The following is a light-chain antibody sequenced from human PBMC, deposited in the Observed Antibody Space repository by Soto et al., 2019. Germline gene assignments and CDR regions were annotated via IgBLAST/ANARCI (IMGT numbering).Light chain of an antibody. CDR1: QSFSSSY. CDR2: VAS. V-gene: IGKV3-20*01. J-gene: IGKJ1*01. Sequence: EIVLTQSPGTLSLSPGERATLSCRASQSFSSSYLAWYQQKSGQAPRLLIYVASSSATGIPDRFSGSGSGTDFTFTISRLEPEDFAVYYCQQYGSSLRTFGQGTKVDIK. CDR3: QQYGSSLRT.